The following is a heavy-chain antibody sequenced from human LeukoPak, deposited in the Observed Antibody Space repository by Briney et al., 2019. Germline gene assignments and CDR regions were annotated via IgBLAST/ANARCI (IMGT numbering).Heavy chain of an antibody. J-gene: IGHJ4*02. D-gene: IGHD6-13*01. CDR1: GFNFGSSP. CDR2: ISSSSSAI. Sequence: GGSLRLSCAASGFNFGSSPMSWVRQAPGKGLEWISYISSSSSAIYYADSVKGRFTISRDNAKNSLYLQMNSLRAEDTAVYYCARVPPIAFTYYFDYWGQGTLVTVSS. CDR3: ARVPPIAFTYYFDY. V-gene: IGHV3-48*01.